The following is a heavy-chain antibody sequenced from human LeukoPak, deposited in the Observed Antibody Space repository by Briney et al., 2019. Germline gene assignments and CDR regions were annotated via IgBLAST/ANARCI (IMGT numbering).Heavy chain of an antibody. CDR1: GFTFSSYW. D-gene: IGHD6-13*01. J-gene: IGHJ6*02. CDR3: ARVDFSSSWYTYYYGMDV. Sequence: GGSLRLSCAASGFTFSSYWMHWALQAPGKGLVWVSRINSDGSSTSYADSVKGRFTISRDNAKNTLYLQMNSLRAEDTAVYYCARVDFSSSWYTYYYGMDVWGQGTTVTVSS. V-gene: IGHV3-74*01. CDR2: INSDGSST.